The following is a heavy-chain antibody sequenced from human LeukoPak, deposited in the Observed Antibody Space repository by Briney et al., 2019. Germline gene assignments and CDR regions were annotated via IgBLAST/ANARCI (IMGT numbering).Heavy chain of an antibody. D-gene: IGHD5-24*01. V-gene: IGHV3-21*01. CDR3: ARDSRDGYNSGY. J-gene: IGHJ4*02. CDR2: ISSGSSYI. Sequence: GGSLRLSCAASGFTFSSYSMNWVRQAPGKGLEWVSSISSGSSYIYYADSVKGRFTISRDNAKNSLYLQMNSLRAEDTAVYYCARDSRDGYNSGYWGQGTLVTVSS. CDR1: GFTFSSYS.